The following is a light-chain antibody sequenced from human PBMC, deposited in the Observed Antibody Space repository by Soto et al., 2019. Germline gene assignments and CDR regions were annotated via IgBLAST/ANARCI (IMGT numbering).Light chain of an antibody. Sequence: DIQMTQSPSTLSASVGDRVTITCRASQSISSWLAWYQQKPGKAPKILIYKVSNLESGVPSRFSVSGSGTEFTLTISSLQSDDVATYYCQQYNSYPVTVGQGPKLESK. CDR1: QSISSW. V-gene: IGKV1-5*03. CDR2: KVS. J-gene: IGKJ2*01. CDR3: QQYNSYPVT.